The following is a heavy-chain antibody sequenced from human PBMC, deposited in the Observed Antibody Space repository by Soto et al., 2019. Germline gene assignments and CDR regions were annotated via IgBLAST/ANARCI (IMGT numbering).Heavy chain of an antibody. CDR1: GYTFNNYG. CDR3: ARASGYAPNLDFDY. V-gene: IGHV1-18*01. D-gene: IGHD5-12*01. J-gene: IGHJ4*02. CDR2: ISAYNGNT. Sequence: ASVKVSCKASGYTFNNYGITWVRQAPGQGLEWLGWISAYNGNTNYAQNLHVRMTLTTDTSTATAYMELRSLRSAADTAVYYCARASGYAPNLDFDYWGQGTLVTVSS.